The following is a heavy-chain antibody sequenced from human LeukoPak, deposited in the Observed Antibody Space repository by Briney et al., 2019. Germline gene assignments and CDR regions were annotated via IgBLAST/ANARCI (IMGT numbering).Heavy chain of an antibody. Sequence: GGSLRLSCAASGFTFSDYYMSWIRQAPGKGLEWVSYISSSSSYKNYADSVKGRFTISRDNAKTSLYLQMNSLRAEDTAVYYCARDLGGYSGYDFDYWGQGTLVTVSS. J-gene: IGHJ4*02. CDR1: GFTFSDYY. V-gene: IGHV3-11*06. D-gene: IGHD5-12*01. CDR2: ISSSSSYK. CDR3: ARDLGGYSGYDFDY.